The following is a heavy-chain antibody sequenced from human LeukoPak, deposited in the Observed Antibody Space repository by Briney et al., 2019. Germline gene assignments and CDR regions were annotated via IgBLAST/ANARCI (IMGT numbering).Heavy chain of an antibody. J-gene: IGHJ4*02. Sequence: GGSLRLSCAASGFTFSNYGVSWVRQAPGKGLEWVSGISWNSGSIGYADSVKGRFTISRDNAKNSLYLQMNSLRAEDTALYYCAKDMDYYGSGPFDYWGQGTLVTVSS. D-gene: IGHD3-10*01. V-gene: IGHV3-9*01. CDR3: AKDMDYYGSGPFDY. CDR2: ISWNSGSI. CDR1: GFTFSNYG.